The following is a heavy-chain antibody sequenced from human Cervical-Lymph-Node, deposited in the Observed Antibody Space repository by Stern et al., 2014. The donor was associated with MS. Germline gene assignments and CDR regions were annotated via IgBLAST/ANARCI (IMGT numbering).Heavy chain of an antibody. D-gene: IGHD2-15*01. Sequence: QVQLQESGPGLVKPSQTLSLTCTVSGGSISSGGYYWSWIRQHPGKGLEWIGYIYYSGSTYYNPSIKSRVTISVDTSKNQFSLKLSSVTAADTAVYYCARGAVVVVAATYRLYDAFDIWGQGTMVTVSS. CDR3: ARGAVVVVAATYRLYDAFDI. CDR1: GGSISSGGYY. J-gene: IGHJ3*02. V-gene: IGHV4-31*03. CDR2: IYYSGST.